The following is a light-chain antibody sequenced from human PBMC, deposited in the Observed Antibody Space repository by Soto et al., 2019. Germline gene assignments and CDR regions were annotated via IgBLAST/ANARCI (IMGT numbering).Light chain of an antibody. V-gene: IGLV1-40*01. CDR1: SSNIGAGYD. CDR2: GNS. Sequence: QSVLTQPPSVSGAPGQRVTISCTGSSSNIGAGYDVHWYQQLPGTAPKPLIYGNSHRPLGFPDRFSGSKSGTSASLAITGLQAEDEADYYWQSYDSSPHVVFGGGTKVTVL. J-gene: IGLJ2*01. CDR3: QSYDSSPHVV.